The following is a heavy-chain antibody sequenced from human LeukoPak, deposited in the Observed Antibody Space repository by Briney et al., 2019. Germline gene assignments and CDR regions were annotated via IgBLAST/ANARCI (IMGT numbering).Heavy chain of an antibody. CDR3: AKEIWVRYDEILYQPFDI. CDR2: INPKSGDT. J-gene: IGHJ3*02. Sequence: ASVKVSCKASGYTFTDYTIHWVRQAPGQGLEWLGRINPKSGDTDYPQKLQGWVTMTRETSLTTAYLELNRLKSDDTAVYYCAKEIWVRYDEILYQPFDIWGQGTMVTVSS. CDR1: GYTFTDYT. V-gene: IGHV1-2*04. D-gene: IGHD3-9*01.